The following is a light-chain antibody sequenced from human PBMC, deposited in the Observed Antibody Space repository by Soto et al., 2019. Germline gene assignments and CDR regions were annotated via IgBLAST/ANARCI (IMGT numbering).Light chain of an antibody. J-gene: IGKJ1*01. CDR1: QSVSSNY. CDR3: QQYGSSPET. V-gene: IGKV3-20*01. Sequence: EIVMTQSPATLSVSPGERATLSCRASQSVSSNYLAWYQQKAGQAPRLLIYGASSRATGIPDRFSGSGSGTDFTLTIRRLAPEDFAVYYCQQYGSSPETFGQGTKVDIK. CDR2: GAS.